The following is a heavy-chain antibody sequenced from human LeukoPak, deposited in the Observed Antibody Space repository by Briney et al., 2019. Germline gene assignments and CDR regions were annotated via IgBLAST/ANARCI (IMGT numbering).Heavy chain of an antibody. V-gene: IGHV3-48*01. J-gene: IGHJ1*01. Sequence: GGSLRLSCAASGFTFSSYSMNWIRQAPGKGLEWVSYISSSSSTIYYADSVKGRFTISRDNAKNSLYLQMNSLRAEDTAVYYCARAYYYDSSGYTASFQHWGQGTLVTVSS. CDR3: ARAYYYDSSGYTASFQH. CDR1: GFTFSSYS. CDR2: ISSSSSTI. D-gene: IGHD3-22*01.